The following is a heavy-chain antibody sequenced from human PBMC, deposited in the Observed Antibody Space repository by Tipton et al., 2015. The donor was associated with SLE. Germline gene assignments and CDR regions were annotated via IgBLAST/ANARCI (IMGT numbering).Heavy chain of an antibody. CDR2: ISANNGET. D-gene: IGHD2-8*02. CDR1: GYTFTTYG. CDR3: ARECSGTGCLDY. V-gene: IGHV1-18*01. Sequence: QLVQSGAEVKKPGASVKVSCKASGYTFTTYGISWVRQAPGQGLEWMGWISANNGETKYAERFQGRVSMTTDTSTSTTYMALRSAKSDDTAIYYCARECSGTGCLDYWGQGTLVTVSS. J-gene: IGHJ4*02.